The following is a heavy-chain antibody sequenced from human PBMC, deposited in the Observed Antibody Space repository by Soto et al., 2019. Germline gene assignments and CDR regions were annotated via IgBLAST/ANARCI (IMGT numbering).Heavy chain of an antibody. CDR3: TTVGLYSSGWYLSENVDY. V-gene: IGHV4-59*08. J-gene: IGHJ4*02. Sequence: SETLSLTCTISGGSISSFYWSWIRQPPGTGLEWIGFIHYSGSSNYNPSLKSRVTISVDTSKNQFSLKLFSVTAADTAVYYCTTVGLYSSGWYLSENVDYWGQGTLVTVSS. CDR2: IHYSGSS. D-gene: IGHD6-19*01. CDR1: GGSISSFY.